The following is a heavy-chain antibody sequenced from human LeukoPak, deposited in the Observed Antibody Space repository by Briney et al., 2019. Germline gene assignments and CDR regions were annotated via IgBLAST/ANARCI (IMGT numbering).Heavy chain of an antibody. CDR3: AKDRSYSSGWNDY. J-gene: IGHJ4*02. D-gene: IGHD6-19*01. V-gene: IGHV3-33*06. Sequence: QPGRSLRLSCAASGFTFSSYGMHWVRQAPGKGLEWVAVIWYDGSNKYYADSVKGRFTISRDNSKNTLYLRMNSLRAEDTAVYYCAKDRSYSSGWNDYWGQGTLVTVSS. CDR2: IWYDGSNK. CDR1: GFTFSSYG.